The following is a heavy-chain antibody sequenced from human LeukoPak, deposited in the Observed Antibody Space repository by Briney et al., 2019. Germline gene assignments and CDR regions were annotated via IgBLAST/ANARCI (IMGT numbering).Heavy chain of an antibody. CDR3: ARDSQGSGYYKYGMDV. V-gene: IGHV3-30-3*01. CDR1: EFTFSSYV. J-gene: IGHJ6*02. D-gene: IGHD3-22*01. CDR2: ISYDGSNK. Sequence: PGGSLRLSCAASEFTFSSYVMHWVRQAPGKGLEWVAVISYDGSNKYYADSVKGRFTISRDNSKNTLYLQMNSLRAEDTAVYYCARDSQGSGYYKYGMDVWGQGTTVTVSS.